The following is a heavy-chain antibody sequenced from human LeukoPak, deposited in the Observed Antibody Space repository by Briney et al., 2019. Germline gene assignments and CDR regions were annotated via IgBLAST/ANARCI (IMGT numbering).Heavy chain of an antibody. Sequence: GGSLRLSCAASGFTFSSYGMHWVRQAPGKGLEWVAVISYDGSNKYYADSVKGRFTISRDNSKNSLYLQMNSLRAEDTAVYYCARDRVGLTGYYYYFDYWGQGTLVTVSS. CDR1: GFTFSSYG. CDR3: ARDRVGLTGYYYYFDY. D-gene: IGHD3-9*01. V-gene: IGHV3-30*03. CDR2: ISYDGSNK. J-gene: IGHJ4*02.